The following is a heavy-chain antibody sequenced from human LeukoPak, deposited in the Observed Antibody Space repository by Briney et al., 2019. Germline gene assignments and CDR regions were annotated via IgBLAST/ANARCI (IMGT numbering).Heavy chain of an antibody. CDR1: GFTFSSYS. CDR2: ISSSSSYI. J-gene: IGHJ6*03. V-gene: IGHV3-21*01. Sequence: PGGSVRLSCEASGFTFSSYSMNWVRQAPGKGLEWVSSISSSSSYIYYADSVKGRFTVSRDNAKNSLYLQMNSLRAEDTAVYYCARDSPQCSSTSCRHYYYYYYMDVWGKGTTVTVSS. CDR3: ARDSPQCSSTSCRHYYYYYYMDV. D-gene: IGHD2-2*01.